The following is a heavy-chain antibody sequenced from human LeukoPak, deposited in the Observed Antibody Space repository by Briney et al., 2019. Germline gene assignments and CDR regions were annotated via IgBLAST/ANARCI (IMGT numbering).Heavy chain of an antibody. J-gene: IGHJ4*02. Sequence: GRSLRLSCAASGYTFSSYWMSWVRQAPGKGLEWVANIKQDGSEKYYVDSVKGRFTISRDNAKNSLYLQMNSLRAEDTAVYYCARDLDSSSWYSTYFDYWGQGTLVTVSS. V-gene: IGHV3-7*01. CDR2: IKQDGSEK. CDR3: ARDLDSSSWYSTYFDY. D-gene: IGHD6-13*01. CDR1: GYTFSSYW.